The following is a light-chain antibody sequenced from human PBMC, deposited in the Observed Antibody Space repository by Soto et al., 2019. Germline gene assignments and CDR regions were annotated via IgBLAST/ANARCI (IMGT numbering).Light chain of an antibody. CDR2: RNN. CDR3: AAWDDSLRGV. CDR1: SSNIGSNY. Sequence: QSVLTQPPSASGTPGQRVTISCSGSSSNIGSNYVYWYQQLPGTAPKLLIYRNNQRPSGVPDRFSGSKSGTSASLAISGLRSEDEAAYYCAAWDDSLRGVFGGGTKLTVL. V-gene: IGLV1-47*01. J-gene: IGLJ2*01.